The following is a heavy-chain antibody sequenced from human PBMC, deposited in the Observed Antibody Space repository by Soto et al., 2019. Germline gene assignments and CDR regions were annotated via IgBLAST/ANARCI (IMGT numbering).Heavy chain of an antibody. CDR3: AKPSAYGDFAGSFDS. CDR1: GFTFNNYA. CDR2: IGGRGGNT. V-gene: IGHV3-23*01. D-gene: IGHD4-17*01. Sequence: EVPLLESGGGLVQRGGSLRLSCVASGFTFNNYAMNWVRQAPGKGLEWVSNIGGRGGNTFYADSMRGRFTISRDNSKNTVYLQMNNLRVEDSATYYCAKPSAYGDFAGSFDSWGQGTLVTVSP. J-gene: IGHJ4*02.